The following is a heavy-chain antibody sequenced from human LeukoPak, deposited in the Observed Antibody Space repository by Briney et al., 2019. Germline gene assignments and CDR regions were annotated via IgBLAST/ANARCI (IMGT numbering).Heavy chain of an antibody. D-gene: IGHD5-18*01. J-gene: IGHJ1*01. CDR1: GGSISGYY. CDR2: IYYTGST. Sequence: SETLSLTCTVSGGSISGYYWNWIRQPPGKGLEWIGYIYYTGSTSYNPSLKSRVTISLDTSKNQFSLKLSSVTAADTAVYYCARHLGYTYGTKAEYFQHWGQGTLVTVSS. V-gene: IGHV4-59*08. CDR3: ARHLGYTYGTKAEYFQH.